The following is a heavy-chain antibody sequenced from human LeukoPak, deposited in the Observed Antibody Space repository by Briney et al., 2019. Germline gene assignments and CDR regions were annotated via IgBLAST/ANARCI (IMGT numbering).Heavy chain of an antibody. V-gene: IGHV3-21*01. CDR3: AREGLRGGVITLGAFDT. J-gene: IGHJ3*02. CDR2: IGTTSTYI. CDR1: GFTFSRYS. Sequence: GGSLRLSCLASGFTFSRYSMNWVRQSPGQGLEWVSSIGTTSTYIYYADSLKGRVTISRDNAKNSLFLQLNSLRAEDTAIYYCAREGLRGGVITLGAFDTWGQGTMFTVSS. D-gene: IGHD3-10*01.